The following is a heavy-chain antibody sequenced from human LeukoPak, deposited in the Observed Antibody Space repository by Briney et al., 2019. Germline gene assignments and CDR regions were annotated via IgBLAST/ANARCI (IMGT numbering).Heavy chain of an antibody. J-gene: IGHJ4*02. V-gene: IGHV4-59*08. Sequence: SETLSLTCTVSGGSISSYYWSWIRQPPGKGLEWIGYIYYSGSTNYNPSLKSRVTISVDTSKNQFSLKLSSVTAADTAVYYCARHGGVRSGYVLYWGQGTLVTVSS. D-gene: IGHD5-12*01. CDR1: GGSISSYY. CDR2: IYYSGST. CDR3: ARHGGVRSGYVLY.